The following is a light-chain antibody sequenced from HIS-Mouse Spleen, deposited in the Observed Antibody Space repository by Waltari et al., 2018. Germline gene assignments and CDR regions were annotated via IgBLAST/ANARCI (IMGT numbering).Light chain of an antibody. J-gene: IGLJ2*01. CDR2: EGS. Sequence: QSALTQPASVSGSPGQSITISCTGTSSDVGSYNLVSWYQQHPGQAPKRMIYEGSKRPSGVSKRFSGSKSGNTASLTISGLQAEDEADYYCCSYAGSSTVVFGGGTKLTVL. CDR1: SSDVGSYNL. CDR3: CSYAGSSTVV. V-gene: IGLV2-23*01.